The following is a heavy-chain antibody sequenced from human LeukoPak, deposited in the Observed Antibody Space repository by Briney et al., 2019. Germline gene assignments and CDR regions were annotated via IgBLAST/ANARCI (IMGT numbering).Heavy chain of an antibody. CDR3: ARRSVLLWFGAYNWFDP. V-gene: IGHV4-34*01. CDR2: INHSGST. Sequence: SETLSLTCAVYGGSFSGYYWSWIRQPPGKGLEWIGEINHSGSTNYNPSLKSRVTISVDTSKNQFSPKLSSVTAADTAVYYCARRSVLLWFGAYNWFDPWGQGTLVTVSS. D-gene: IGHD3-10*01. CDR1: GGSFSGYY. J-gene: IGHJ5*02.